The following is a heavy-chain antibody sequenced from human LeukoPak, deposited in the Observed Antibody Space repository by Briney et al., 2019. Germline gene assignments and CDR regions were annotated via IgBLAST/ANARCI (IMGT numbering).Heavy chain of an antibody. CDR1: GFTFSDYN. V-gene: IGHV3-11*01. Sequence: PGGSLRFSCAASGFTFSDYNISWFPQAQGKGLNGVSYIISSGSTIYYADSVKGRFTISRDNAKNSLYLQMNSLRAEDTAVYYCARDNSWELLLDYWGQGTLVTVSS. D-gene: IGHD1-26*01. J-gene: IGHJ4*02. CDR2: IISSGSTI. CDR3: ARDNSWELLLDY.